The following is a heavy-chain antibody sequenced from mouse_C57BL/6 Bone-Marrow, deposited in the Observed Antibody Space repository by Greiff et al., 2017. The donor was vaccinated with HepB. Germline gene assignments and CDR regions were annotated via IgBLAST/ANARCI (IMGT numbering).Heavy chain of an antibody. V-gene: IGHV1-50*01. CDR2: IDPSDSYT. CDR1: GYTFTSYW. CDR3: ALYYGNYGYFDY. D-gene: IGHD2-1*01. Sequence: QVQLQQSGAELVKPGASVKLSCKASGYTFTSYWMQWVKQRPGQGLEWIGEIDPSDSYTNYNQKFKGKATLTVDTSSSTAYMQLSSLTSEDSAVYYCALYYGNYGYFDYWGQGTTLTVSS. J-gene: IGHJ2*01.